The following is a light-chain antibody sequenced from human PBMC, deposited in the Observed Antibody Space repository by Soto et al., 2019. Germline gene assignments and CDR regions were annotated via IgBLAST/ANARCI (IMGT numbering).Light chain of an antibody. Sequence: EIVLTQSPATLSLSPGERPTLSCRASQTVFSYLAWYQHKPGQPPRLLIYAASNRAGGVPARFSGSGHGTDFTLTISSLKPEDFAVYYCQQRGNWPPMYTFGQGTKLEIK. J-gene: IGKJ2*01. CDR1: QTVFSY. CDR2: AAS. CDR3: QQRGNWPPMYT. V-gene: IGKV3-11*01.